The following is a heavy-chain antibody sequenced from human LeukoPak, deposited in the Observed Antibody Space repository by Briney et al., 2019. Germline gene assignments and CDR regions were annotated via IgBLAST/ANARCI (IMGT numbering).Heavy chain of an antibody. Sequence: MASETLSLTCTVSGGSISTSDYYWGWIRQPPGKGLEWIGYIYYSGSTNYNPSLKSRVTISVDTSKNQFSLKLSSVTAADTAVYYCARDGNVLRYFGYGMDVWGQGTTVTVSS. CDR3: ARDGNVLRYFGYGMDV. CDR1: GGSISTSDYY. CDR2: IYYSGST. D-gene: IGHD3-9*01. J-gene: IGHJ6*02. V-gene: IGHV4-61*08.